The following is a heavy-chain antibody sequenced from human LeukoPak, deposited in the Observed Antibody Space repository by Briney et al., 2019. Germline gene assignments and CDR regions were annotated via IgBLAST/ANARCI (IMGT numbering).Heavy chain of an antibody. V-gene: IGHV4-38-2*02. CDR3: GRDDSGQIGDAFDI. CDR2: IYHSGST. J-gene: IGHJ3*02. D-gene: IGHD5-12*01. Sequence: SETLSLTCTVSGYSISSGYYWGWIRQPPGKGLEWIGSIYHSGSTYYNPSLKSRVTISVDTSKNQFSLKLSSVTAADTAVYYCGRDDSGQIGDAFDIWGQGTMVTVSS. CDR1: GYSISSGYY.